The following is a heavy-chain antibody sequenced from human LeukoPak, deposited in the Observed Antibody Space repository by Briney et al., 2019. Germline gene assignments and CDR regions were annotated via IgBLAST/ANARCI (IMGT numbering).Heavy chain of an antibody. D-gene: IGHD5-24*01. Sequence: ASVKVSCKASGYTFTSYGISWVRQAPGQGLEWMGWISAYNGNTNYAQKLQGRVTMTTDTSTSTAYMELRSLRSDDTAVYYCARALTRRDGSIVYYFDYWGQGTLVTVSS. V-gene: IGHV1-18*01. CDR3: ARALTRRDGSIVYYFDY. J-gene: IGHJ4*02. CDR1: GYTFTSYG. CDR2: ISAYNGNT.